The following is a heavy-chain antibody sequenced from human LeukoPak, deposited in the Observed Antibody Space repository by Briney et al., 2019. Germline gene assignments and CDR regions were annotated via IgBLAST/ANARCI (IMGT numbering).Heavy chain of an antibody. Sequence: GASVKVSCKASGYTFTSYYMHWVRQAPGQGLEWMGIINPSGGSTSYAQKFQGRVTMTRDTSTSTVYMELSSLRSEDTAVYYCARGVVITLIRGVISPFSSWGQGTLVTISS. V-gene: IGHV1-46*01. CDR3: ARGVVITLIRGVISPFSS. J-gene: IGHJ5*02. D-gene: IGHD3-10*01. CDR2: INPSGGST. CDR1: GYTFTSYY.